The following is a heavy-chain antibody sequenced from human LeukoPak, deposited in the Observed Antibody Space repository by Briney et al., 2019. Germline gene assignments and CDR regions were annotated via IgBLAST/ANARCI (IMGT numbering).Heavy chain of an antibody. CDR2: IYSGGST. J-gene: IGHJ4*02. CDR3: ARVGDYGDYGNY. V-gene: IGHV3-66*01. Sequence: PGGSLRLSCAASGFTFSSYAMSWVRQAPGKGLEWVSVIYSGGSTYYADSVKGRFTISRDNSKNTLYLQMNSLRAEDTAVYYCARVGDYGDYGNYWGQGTLVTVSS. CDR1: GFTFSSYA. D-gene: IGHD4-17*01.